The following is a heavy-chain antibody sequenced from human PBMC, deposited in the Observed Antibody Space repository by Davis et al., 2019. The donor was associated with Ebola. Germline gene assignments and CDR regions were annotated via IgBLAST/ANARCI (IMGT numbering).Heavy chain of an antibody. J-gene: IGHJ4*02. D-gene: IGHD1-26*01. CDR2: IIPIFGTA. CDR1: GGTFSSYA. Sequence: SVKVSCKASGGTFSSYAISWVRQAPGQGLEWMGGIIPIFGTANYAQKFQGRVTITADESTSTAYMELSSLRSEDTAVYYCARDWVGATYYFDYWGQGTLVTVSS. V-gene: IGHV1-69*13. CDR3: ARDWVGATYYFDY.